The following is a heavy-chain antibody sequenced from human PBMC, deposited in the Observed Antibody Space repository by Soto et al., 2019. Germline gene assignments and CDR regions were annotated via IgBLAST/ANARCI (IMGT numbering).Heavy chain of an antibody. V-gene: IGHV3-23*01. D-gene: IGHD6-19*01. CDR1: GFTFSSYA. J-gene: IGHJ4*02. Sequence: EVQLLESGGGLVQPGGSLRLSCAASGFTFSSYAMSWVRQAPGKGLEWVSAISGSGGSTYYADSVKGRFIISRDNSKNTLYLQMNSLRAEDTAVYYCADIESSGRYSYYFDYWGQGTLVTVSS. CDR3: ADIESSGRYSYYFDY. CDR2: ISGSGGST.